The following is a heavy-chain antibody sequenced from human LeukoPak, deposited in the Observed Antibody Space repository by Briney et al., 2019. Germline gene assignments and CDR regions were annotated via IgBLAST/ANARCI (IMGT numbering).Heavy chain of an antibody. CDR2: IYYSGST. D-gene: IGHD3-3*01. Sequence: PSETLSLTCTVSGGSISIYYWSWIREPPGGGLGCIGYIYYSGSTNYNPSLKSRVTISVDTSKNQFSLKLSSVTAADTAVYYCARGIRDFWSGYYIPYYYYGMDVWGQGTTVTVSS. V-gene: IGHV4-59*01. CDR3: ARGIRDFWSGYYIPYYYYGMDV. J-gene: IGHJ6*02. CDR1: GGSISIYY.